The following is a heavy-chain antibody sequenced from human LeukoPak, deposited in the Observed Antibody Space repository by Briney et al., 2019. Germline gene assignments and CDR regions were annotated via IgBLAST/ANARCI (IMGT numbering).Heavy chain of an antibody. Sequence: ASVKVSCKASGYTSTSYYVHWVRQAPGQGLEWVGIINPSGGSTRYAQKFQGKVTMTWDTSTSTVYMELSSLRSEDTAVYYCARTKTVTQYYFDYWGQGTLVTVSS. CDR3: ARTKTVTQYYFDY. CDR1: GYTSTSYY. D-gene: IGHD4-23*01. J-gene: IGHJ4*02. CDR2: INPSGGST. V-gene: IGHV1-46*01.